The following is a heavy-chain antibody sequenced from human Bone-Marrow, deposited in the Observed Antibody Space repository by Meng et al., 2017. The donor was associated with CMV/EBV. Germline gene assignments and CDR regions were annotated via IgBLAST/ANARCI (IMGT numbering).Heavy chain of an antibody. J-gene: IGHJ2*01. V-gene: IGHV4-59*01. CDR2: ISYSGST. CDR3: ARRTTSYYWYFDL. CDR1: GGSISSYY. Sequence: SETLSLTCTVSGGSISSYYWSWIRQPPGKVLEWIGYISYSGSTNYNPSLKSRVTISVDTSKNQFSLKLSSVTAADTAVYYCARRTTSYYWYFDLWGRGTLVTVSS. D-gene: IGHD1-1*01.